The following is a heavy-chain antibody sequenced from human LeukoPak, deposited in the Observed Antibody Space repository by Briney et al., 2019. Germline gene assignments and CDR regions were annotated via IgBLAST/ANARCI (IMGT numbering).Heavy chain of an antibody. Sequence: GASVKVSCKASGYTFTGYYMHWVRQAPGQGLEWMGWINPNSGGTNYAQKFQGRVTMTRDTSISTAYMELSRLRSDDTAVYYCARVGGYYDSSGPWDWGQGTLVTVSS. CDR1: GYTFTGYY. V-gene: IGHV1-2*02. CDR3: ARVGGYYDSSGPWD. CDR2: INPNSGGT. D-gene: IGHD3-22*01. J-gene: IGHJ4*02.